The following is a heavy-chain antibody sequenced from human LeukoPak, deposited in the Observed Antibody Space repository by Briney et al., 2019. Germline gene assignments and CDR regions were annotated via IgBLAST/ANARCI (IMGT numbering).Heavy chain of an antibody. J-gene: IGHJ4*02. CDR1: GFTFDDYA. D-gene: IGHD2-2*02. CDR2: ISWDGGST. V-gene: IGHV3-43D*03. CDR3: AKGPYCSSTSCYTPYFDY. Sequence: PGGSLRLSCAASGFTFDDYAMHWARQAPGKGLEWVSLISWDGGSTYYADSVKGRFTISRDNSKNSLYLQMNSLRAEDTALYYCAKGPYCSSTSCYTPYFDYWGQGTLVTVSS.